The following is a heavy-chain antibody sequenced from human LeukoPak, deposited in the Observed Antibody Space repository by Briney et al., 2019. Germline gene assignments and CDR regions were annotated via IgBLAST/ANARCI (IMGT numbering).Heavy chain of an antibody. D-gene: IGHD2-15*01. Sequence: RGSLRFSCAASVFTFSNAGMSRVRKAPGKRLQRVSYISSSAITIYYADSVKGRFTISRDNAKNSLYLQMNSLRAEDTAVYYCARDERYCSGGSCYPNLYNWFDPWGQGTLVTVSS. CDR1: VFTFSNAG. J-gene: IGHJ5*02. CDR3: ARDERYCSGGSCYPNLYNWFDP. CDR2: ISSSAITI. V-gene: IGHV3-11*04.